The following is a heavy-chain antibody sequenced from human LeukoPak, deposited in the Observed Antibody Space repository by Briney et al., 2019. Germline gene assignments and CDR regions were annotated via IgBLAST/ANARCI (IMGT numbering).Heavy chain of an antibody. V-gene: IGHV3-21*01. CDR3: ATGETSTVTGIDY. Sequence: GGSLRLSCAASGFTFSSYGMNWVRQAPGKGLEWVSSISSHNTYIYYADSVKGRFTISRDNAKNSLYLQMNSLRAEDTAVYCCATGETSTVTGIDYWGQGTLVTVSS. J-gene: IGHJ4*02. CDR1: GFTFSSYG. D-gene: IGHD4-17*01. CDR2: ISSHNTYI.